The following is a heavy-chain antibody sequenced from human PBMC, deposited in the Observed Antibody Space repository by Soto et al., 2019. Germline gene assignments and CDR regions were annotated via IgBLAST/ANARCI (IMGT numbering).Heavy chain of an antibody. Sequence: GGSLRLSCAASGFTFRSYTMSWVRQAPGKGLEWVTYISSGGGVTYYADSVKGQFTISRDNSKNTLYLQMNSLGAEDTAVYYCANEDLLFDYWGQGTLVTVSS. V-gene: IGHV3-23*01. D-gene: IGHD2-15*01. CDR1: GFTFRSYT. CDR3: ANEDLLFDY. J-gene: IGHJ4*02. CDR2: ISSGGGVT.